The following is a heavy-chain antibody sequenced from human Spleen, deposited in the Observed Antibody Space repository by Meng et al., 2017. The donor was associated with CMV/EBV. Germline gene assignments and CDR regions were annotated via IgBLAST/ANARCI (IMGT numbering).Heavy chain of an antibody. CDR2: IIPILGIA. Sequence: SVKVSCKASGDTFNRYAITWVRQAPGQRLEWMGRIIPILGIADYAQKFQGRVKITADRATSTGYMELSSLRSEDTAVYYCARVKRAGSLHSPGPFDNWGQGTLVTVSS. J-gene: IGHJ4*02. CDR1: GDTFNRYA. V-gene: IGHV1-69*04. D-gene: IGHD6-19*01. CDR3: ARVKRAGSLHSPGPFDN.